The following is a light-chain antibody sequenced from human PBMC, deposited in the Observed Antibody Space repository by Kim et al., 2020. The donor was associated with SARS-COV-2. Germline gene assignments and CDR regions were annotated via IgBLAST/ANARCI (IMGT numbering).Light chain of an antibody. V-gene: IGLV3-1*01. CDR1: KLGDKY. Sequence: SYELTQPPSVSVSPGQTASITCSGDKLGDKYACWYQQKPGQSPVLVIYQDSKWPSGIPERFSGSNSGNTATMTISGTQAMDEADYYCKAWDSSTVV. CDR3: KAWDSSTVV. J-gene: IGLJ2*01. CDR2: QDS.